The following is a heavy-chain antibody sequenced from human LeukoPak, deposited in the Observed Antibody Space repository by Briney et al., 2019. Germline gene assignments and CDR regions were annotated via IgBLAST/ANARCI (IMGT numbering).Heavy chain of an antibody. CDR3: ARDLYGDYELFDY. CDR2: ISSSSSYI. D-gene: IGHD4-17*01. CDR1: GFTFSSYS. J-gene: IGHJ4*02. Sequence: GGSLRLSCAASGFTFSSYSMNWVRQAPGKGLEWVSSISSSSSYIYYADSVKGRFTISRDNAKNSLYLQMNSLRAEDTAVYYCARDLYGDYELFDYWGQGTLVTVSS. V-gene: IGHV3-21*01.